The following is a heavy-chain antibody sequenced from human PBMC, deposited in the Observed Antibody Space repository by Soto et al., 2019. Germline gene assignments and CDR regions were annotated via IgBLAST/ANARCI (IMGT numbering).Heavy chain of an antibody. Sequence: SETLSLTCAVSGGSISTSNLWTCVRQPPGRGLEWIGEIYHSGTTNYNPSLKSRVTMSVDKSKNQFSLNLNSVTAADTAVYYCARRGYYDTSGYAYNWGQGTLVTVSS. V-gene: IGHV4-4*02. CDR2: IYHSGTT. CDR1: GGSISTSNL. J-gene: IGHJ4*02. CDR3: ARRGYYDTSGYAYN. D-gene: IGHD3-22*01.